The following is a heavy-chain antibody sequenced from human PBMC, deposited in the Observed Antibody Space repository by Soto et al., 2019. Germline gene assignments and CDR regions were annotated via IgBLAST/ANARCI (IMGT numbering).Heavy chain of an antibody. CDR2: VCPGDSET. V-gene: IGHV5-51*01. Sequence: GESLKISCQVFGSGFSSSWIAWVRPSPGKGLEWMGIVCPGDSETRYSRSFRGPVSLSADTSTRTAFLQGNRLKASDTGLSYCANLVEKWGAPYFFDTWGQGTQVTVTS. J-gene: IGHJ4*02. D-gene: IGHD3-16*01. CDR3: ANLVEKWGAPYFFDT. CDR1: GSGFSSSW.